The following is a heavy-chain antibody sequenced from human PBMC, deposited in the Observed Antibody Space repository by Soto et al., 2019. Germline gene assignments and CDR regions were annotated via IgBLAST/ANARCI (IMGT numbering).Heavy chain of an antibody. V-gene: IGHV3-30*03. CDR2: MFYDGSNA. Sequence: QVQLVESGGGVVQPGTSLRLSCAASGSTFSNYGMHWVRQAPGKGLEWMAFMFYDGSNAYYADSVKGRFTISRDNSKNTLDLQMSSLRSDDTAVYYCASDCNEGSCYSLWGQGTLVTVSS. J-gene: IGHJ4*02. D-gene: IGHD2-15*01. CDR3: ASDCNEGSCYSL. CDR1: GSTFSNYG.